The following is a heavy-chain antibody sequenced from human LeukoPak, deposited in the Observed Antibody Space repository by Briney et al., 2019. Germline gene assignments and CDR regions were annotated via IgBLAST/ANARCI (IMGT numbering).Heavy chain of an antibody. V-gene: IGHV4-34*01. J-gene: IGHJ5*02. CDR3: ARRLDWVAARRNWFDP. Sequence: PSETLSLTCAVYGGSFSGYYWSWIRQPPGKGLEWIGEINHSGNTNYNPSLKSRVTISVDTSKNQFSLKLSSVTAADTAVYYCARRLDWVAARRNWFDPWGQGTLVTVSS. D-gene: IGHD6-6*01. CDR1: GGSFSGYY. CDR2: INHSGNT.